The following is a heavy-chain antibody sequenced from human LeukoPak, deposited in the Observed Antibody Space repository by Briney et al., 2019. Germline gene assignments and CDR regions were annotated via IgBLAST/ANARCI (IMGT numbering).Heavy chain of an antibody. CDR1: GFSFSDYW. J-gene: IGHJ3*02. Sequence: GGSLRLSCAASGFSFSDYWMSWVRQAPGKGLEWVSSITSSSSYIYYADSMKGRFTISRDNAKNSLYLQMNSLRAEDTAVYYCARGSLEARAFDIWGQGTMVTVSS. V-gene: IGHV3-21*01. CDR3: ARGSLEARAFDI. D-gene: IGHD3-3*01. CDR2: ITSSSSYI.